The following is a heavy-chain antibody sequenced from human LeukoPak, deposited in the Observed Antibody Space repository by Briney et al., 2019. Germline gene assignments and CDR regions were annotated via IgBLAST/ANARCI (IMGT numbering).Heavy chain of an antibody. V-gene: IGHV3-23*01. J-gene: IGHJ5*02. CDR1: GFTFSGFA. CDR3: AKLPREYCSSTSCPNWFDT. Sequence: QPGGSLRLSCAASGFTFSGFAMTWVRQAPGKGLEWVSALSASGGTTYYADSVKGRFTTSRDNSKNTLYLHMNSLRAEDTAVYYCAKLPREYCSSTSCPNWFDTWGQGTLVTVSS. CDR2: LSASGGTT. D-gene: IGHD2-2*01.